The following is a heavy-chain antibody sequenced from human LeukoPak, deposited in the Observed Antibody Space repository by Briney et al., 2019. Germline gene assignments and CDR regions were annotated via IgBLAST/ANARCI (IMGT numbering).Heavy chain of an antibody. CDR2: IYAGDSDI. CDR1: GYSFSSYY. J-gene: IGHJ4*02. Sequence: GESLKISCQASGYSFSSYYIGWVRQMPGKGLEWMGIIYAGDSDIRYSPSFQGQVTISADKSISTAYLQWSSLKASDTAMYYCARLIVGATGLLDYWGQGTLVTVSS. CDR3: ARLIVGATGLLDY. V-gene: IGHV5-51*01. D-gene: IGHD1-26*01.